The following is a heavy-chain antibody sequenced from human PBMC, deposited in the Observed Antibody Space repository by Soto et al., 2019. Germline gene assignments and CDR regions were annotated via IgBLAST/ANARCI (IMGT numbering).Heavy chain of an antibody. CDR1: GYTFTSYG. V-gene: IGHV1-18*01. Sequence: QVQLVQSGAEVKKPGASVKVSCKASGYTFTSYGISWVRQAPGQGLEWMGWISAYNGNTNSAPNIQGRVTMTTDTYTNNEHMETRSLRSDDPAVYYCARRATAGTRGNWFDPWGQGTLVTVSS. J-gene: IGHJ5*02. CDR3: ARRATAGTRGNWFDP. CDR2: ISAYNGNT. D-gene: IGHD6-13*01.